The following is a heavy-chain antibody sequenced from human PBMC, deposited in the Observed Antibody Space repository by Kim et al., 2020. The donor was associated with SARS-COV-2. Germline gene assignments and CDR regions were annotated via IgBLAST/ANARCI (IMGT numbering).Heavy chain of an antibody. J-gene: IGHJ4*02. CDR2: INTHTGEA. Sequence: ASVKVSCKASGYKFTSYALSWMRRAPGQGLQWLGWINTHTGEATYAPAFAGRFVFSLDTSISTAFLQINSLQSADTGLYYCARDIGATRAVAGHFDSWGQGSLVTVSS. D-gene: IGHD6-19*01. V-gene: IGHV7-4-1*02. CDR3: ARDIGATRAVAGHFDS. CDR1: GYKFTSYA.